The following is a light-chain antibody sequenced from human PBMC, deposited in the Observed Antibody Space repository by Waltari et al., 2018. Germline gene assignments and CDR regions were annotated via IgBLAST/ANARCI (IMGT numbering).Light chain of an antibody. CDR1: SSDVGGSHH. J-gene: IGLJ3*02. CDR3: SSYTTSNTWV. CDR2: EVT. Sequence: QSALTQPASVSGSPGQSITISCTGTSSDVGGSHHVSWYQPHPGKAPKLMIFEVTDRPSGVSNRFSGSKSGNTASLTISGLQAEDEADYYCSSYTTSNTWVFGGGTKVTVL. V-gene: IGLV2-14*01.